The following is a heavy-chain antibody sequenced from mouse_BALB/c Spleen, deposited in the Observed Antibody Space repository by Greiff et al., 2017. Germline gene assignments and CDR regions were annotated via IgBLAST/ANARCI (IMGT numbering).Heavy chain of an antibody. J-gene: IGHJ3*01. CDR2: IYPGDGDT. CDR3: ATSYGYDGKFAY. D-gene: IGHD2-2*01. Sequence: QVQLQQSGPELVKPGASVKISCKASGYAFSSSWMNWVKQRPGQGLEWIGRIYPGDGDTNYNGKFKGKATLTADKSSSTAYMQLSSLTSVDSAVYYCATSYGYDGKFAYWGQGTLVTVSA. CDR1: GYAFSSSW. V-gene: IGHV1-82*01.